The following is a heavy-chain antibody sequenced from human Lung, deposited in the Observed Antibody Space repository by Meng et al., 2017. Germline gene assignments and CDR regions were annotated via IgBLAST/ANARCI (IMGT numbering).Heavy chain of an antibody. V-gene: IGHV3-30*11. J-gene: IGHJ2*01. Sequence: VDLVGSGGGVVQPGGTLRLSCAASGVSFNTDAMHWVRQAPGKGLEWVSLMSFDGAQIYYSDSVRGRFTISRDNSKNTLYLQMNSLRAEDTAVYYCARDKPPNDVWGRGTLVTVSS. CDR1: GVSFNTDA. CDR2: MSFDGAQI. CDR3: ARDKPPNDV.